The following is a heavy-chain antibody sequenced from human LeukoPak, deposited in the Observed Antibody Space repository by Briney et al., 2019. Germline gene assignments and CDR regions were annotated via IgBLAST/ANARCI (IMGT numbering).Heavy chain of an antibody. D-gene: IGHD4-17*01. CDR1: GFTFDDYA. J-gene: IGHJ4*02. Sequence: PGRSLRLSCAASGFTFDDYAMPWVRHAPGKGLEWVSGISWNSGGIGYADSVKGRFTISRDNAKNSLYLLMNSLRPEDTALYYCAKDISGKEDYGVYVFDYWGQGTLVTVSS. CDR2: ISWNSGGI. CDR3: AKDISGKEDYGVYVFDY. V-gene: IGHV3-9*01.